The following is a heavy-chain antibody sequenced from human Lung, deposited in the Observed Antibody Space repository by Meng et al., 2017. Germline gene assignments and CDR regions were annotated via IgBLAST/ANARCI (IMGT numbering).Heavy chain of an antibody. D-gene: IGHD6-19*01. CDR3: VRRTYSSGWYFDY. CDR2: IIDSGST. Sequence: QVQLHQWGAGRLKPSETLSLPCAVYGGSFSGYYWSWIRQPPGKGLEWIGEIIDSGSTNYNPSLKSRVTISVDTSKNQFSLRVTSVTAADRAVYYCVRRTYSSGWYFDYWGQGTLVTVSS. CDR1: GGSFSGYY. J-gene: IGHJ4*02. V-gene: IGHV4-34*12.